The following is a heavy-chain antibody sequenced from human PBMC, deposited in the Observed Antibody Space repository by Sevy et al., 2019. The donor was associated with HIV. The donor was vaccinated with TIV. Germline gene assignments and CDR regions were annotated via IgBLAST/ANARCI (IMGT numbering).Heavy chain of an antibody. Sequence: GGSLRLSCAASGFTFNTHAMNWVRQAPGKGLEWVSVISGPGYGTNYADSVKGRFTISRDNSKNTRFLQMNSLRDDDTAVYYYAKALNPALESMLEVNLRSLKGFDVWGQGTMVTVSS. D-gene: IGHD3-22*01. CDR2: ISGPGYGT. V-gene: IGHV3-23*01. CDR3: AKALNPALESMLEVNLRSLKGFDV. J-gene: IGHJ3*01. CDR1: GFTFNTHA.